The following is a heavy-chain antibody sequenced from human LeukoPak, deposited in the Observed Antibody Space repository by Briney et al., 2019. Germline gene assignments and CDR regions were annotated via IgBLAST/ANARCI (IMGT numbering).Heavy chain of an antibody. J-gene: IGHJ4*02. CDR1: GFTFNSAW. D-gene: IGHD3-10*01. CDR2: IKSKTDGGTT. Sequence: GGSLRLSCAASGFTFNSAWMTWVRQAPGKGLEWVGRIKSKTDGGTTDYAAPVEGRFTISRDDSKTTLYLQMNSLKTEDTAVYYCTLLWFGELSSGDSWGQGTLVTVSS. V-gene: IGHV3-15*01. CDR3: TLLWFGELSSGDS.